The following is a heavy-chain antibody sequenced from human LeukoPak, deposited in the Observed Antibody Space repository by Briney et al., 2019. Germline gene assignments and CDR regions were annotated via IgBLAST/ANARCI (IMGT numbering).Heavy chain of an antibody. CDR2: IYYSGST. CDR3: ARRHYYGSGRENAFDI. CDR1: GGSISSYY. Sequence: PSETLSLTCTVSGGSISSYYWSWIRQPPGKGLEWIGYIYYSGSTNYNPSLKSRVTISVDTSKNQFSLKLSSVTAADTAVYYCARRHYYGSGRENAFDIWGQGTMVTVSS. J-gene: IGHJ3*02. D-gene: IGHD3-10*01. V-gene: IGHV4-59*08.